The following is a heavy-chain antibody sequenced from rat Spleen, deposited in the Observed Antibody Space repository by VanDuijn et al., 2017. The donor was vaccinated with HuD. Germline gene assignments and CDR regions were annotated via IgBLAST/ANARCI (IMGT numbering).Heavy chain of an antibody. V-gene: IGHV5-20*01. Sequence: EVQLVESGGGLVQPGRSLKLSCAASGFTFRNYGMTWVRQTPKKGLEWVAYISYDGGSTYYRDSVKGRFTISRDDAESTLYLQMDSLRSEDTATYYCTTMVGWGQGVMVTISS. CDR1: GFTFRNYG. CDR3: TTMVG. J-gene: IGHJ2*01. CDR2: ISYDGGST. D-gene: IGHD1-1*01.